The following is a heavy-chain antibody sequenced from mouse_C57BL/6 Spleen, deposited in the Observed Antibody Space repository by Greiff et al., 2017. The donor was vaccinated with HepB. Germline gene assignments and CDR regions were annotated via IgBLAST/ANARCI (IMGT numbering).Heavy chain of an antibody. CDR2: ISDGGSYT. CDR3: ARGQDSSGYAWFAY. J-gene: IGHJ3*01. Sequence: EVNLVESGGGLVKPGGSLKLSCAASGFTFSSYAMSWVRQTPEKRLEWVATISDGGSYTYYPDNVKGRFTISRDNAKNNLYLQMSHLKSEDTAMYYCARGQDSSGYAWFAYWGQGTLVTVSA. V-gene: IGHV5-4*03. CDR1: GFTFSSYA. D-gene: IGHD3-2*02.